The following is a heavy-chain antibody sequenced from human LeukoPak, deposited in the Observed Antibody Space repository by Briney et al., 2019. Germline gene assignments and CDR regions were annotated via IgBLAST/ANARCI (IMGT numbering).Heavy chain of an antibody. J-gene: IGHJ6*03. Sequence: GGSLRLTCAASGFTFSSYWMSWVRQAPGKGLEWVANIKQDGSEKYYVDSVKGRFTISRDNAKNSLYLQMNSLRAEDTAVYYCARVGGGHSSSWYSMGSYYYYMDVWGKGTTVTVSS. CDR1: GFTFSSYW. CDR2: IKQDGSEK. CDR3: ARVGGGHSSSWYSMGSYYYYMDV. V-gene: IGHV3-7*01. D-gene: IGHD6-13*01.